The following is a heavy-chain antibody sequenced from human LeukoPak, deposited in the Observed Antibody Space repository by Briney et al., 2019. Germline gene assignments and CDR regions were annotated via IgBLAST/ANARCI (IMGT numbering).Heavy chain of an antibody. Sequence: SETLSLTCTVSNGSISGDYWSWIRQPPGKGLEWMGHIYYSGSTNYNPSLKSRVTISVDTSKNEFSLKLSSVTAADTAVYYCARDGVGSSYYYYYMDVWGKGTTVTVSS. CDR3: ARDGVGSSYYYYYMDV. CDR1: NGSISGDY. CDR2: IYYSGST. V-gene: IGHV4-59*01. J-gene: IGHJ6*03. D-gene: IGHD2-8*01.